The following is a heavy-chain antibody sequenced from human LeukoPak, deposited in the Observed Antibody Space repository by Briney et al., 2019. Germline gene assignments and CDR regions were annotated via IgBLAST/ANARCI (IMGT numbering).Heavy chain of an antibody. CDR3: AKRLASIRTCDY. V-gene: IGHV3-23*01. CDR2: ISGSGGST. Sequence: GGSLRLSCAASGFTVSNYVMSWVRQAPGKGLEWVSAISGSGGSTYYADSVKGRFTTSRDNSKNTLYLQMNSLRAEDTAVYDCAKRLASIRTCDYWGQGTLVTVSS. J-gene: IGHJ4*02. D-gene: IGHD2-15*01. CDR1: GFTVSNYV.